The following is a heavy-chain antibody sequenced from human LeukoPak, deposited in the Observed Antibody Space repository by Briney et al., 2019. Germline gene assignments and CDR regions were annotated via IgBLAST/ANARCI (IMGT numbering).Heavy chain of an antibody. J-gene: IGHJ6*02. CDR2: MNPNSGNT. CDR3: ARDYSSGWYYYYYGMDV. Sequence: GASVKASCKASGYTFTSYDINWVRQATGQGLEWMGWMNPNSGNTGYAQKFQGRVTMTRNTSISTAYMELSSLRSEDTAVYYCARDYSSGWYYYYYGMDVWGQGTTVTVSS. D-gene: IGHD6-19*01. V-gene: IGHV1-8*01. CDR1: GYTFTSYD.